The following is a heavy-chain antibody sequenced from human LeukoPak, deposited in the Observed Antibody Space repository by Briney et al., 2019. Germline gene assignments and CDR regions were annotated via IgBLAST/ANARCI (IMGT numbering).Heavy chain of an antibody. CDR3: AKSDYDFWSGYYTGIPFFDY. V-gene: IGHV3-23*01. D-gene: IGHD3-3*01. Sequence: GGSLRLSCAAAGFTFSSYAMSWVRQAPGKGLEWVSAISGSGGSTYYADSVKGRFTISRDNSKNTLYLQMNSLRAEDTAVYYCAKSDYDFWSGYYTGIPFFDYWGQGTLVTVSS. CDR2: ISGSGGST. CDR1: GFTFSSYA. J-gene: IGHJ4*02.